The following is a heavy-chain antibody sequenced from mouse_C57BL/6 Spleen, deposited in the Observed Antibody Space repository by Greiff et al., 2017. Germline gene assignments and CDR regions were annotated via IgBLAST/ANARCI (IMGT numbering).Heavy chain of an antibody. J-gene: IGHJ4*01. CDR3: ARRRLGRAKDY. CDR2: INPYNGGT. D-gene: IGHD4-1*01. V-gene: IGHV1-19*01. Sequence: VQLQQSGPVLVKPGASVKMSCKASGYTFTDYYLNWVKQSHGKSLEWMGVINPYNGGTSYNQKFKGKATLTVDKSSSTAYMELNSLTSEDSAVDYCARRRLGRAKDYWGKGTAVTVSS. CDR1: GYTFTDYY.